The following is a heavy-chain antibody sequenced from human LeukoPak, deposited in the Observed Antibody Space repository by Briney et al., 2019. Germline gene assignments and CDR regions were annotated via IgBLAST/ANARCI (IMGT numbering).Heavy chain of an antibody. CDR1: GFTFSSYS. J-gene: IGHJ4*02. CDR3: ARVRIQLRYYFDY. D-gene: IGHD5-18*01. CDR2: ISSSSSYI. V-gene: IGHV3-21*01. Sequence: PGGSLRLSCAASGFTFSSYSMNLVRRAPGKGLEWVSSISSSSSYIYYADSVMGRFTISRDNARNSLYLQMNSLRAEDTAVYYCARVRIQLRYYFDYWGQGTLVTVSS.